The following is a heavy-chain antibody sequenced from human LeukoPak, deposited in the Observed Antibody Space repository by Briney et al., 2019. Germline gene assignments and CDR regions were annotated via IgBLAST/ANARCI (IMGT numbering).Heavy chain of an antibody. CDR3: ARMQVGATTIDY. D-gene: IGHD1-26*01. V-gene: IGHV4-59*08. CDR1: GGSISSYY. CDR2: IYYSGST. J-gene: IGHJ4*02. Sequence: SETLSLTCTVSGGSISSYYWSWIRQPPGKGLEWIGYIYYSGSTNYNPSLKSRVTISVDTSKNQFSLKLSSVTAADTAVYYCARMQVGATTIDYWGQGTLVTVSS.